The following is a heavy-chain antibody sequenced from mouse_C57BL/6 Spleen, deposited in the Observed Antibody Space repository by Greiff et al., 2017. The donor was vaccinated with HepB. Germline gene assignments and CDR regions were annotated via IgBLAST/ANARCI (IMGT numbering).Heavy chain of an antibody. Sequence: VQLQESGPGLVKPSQSLSLTCSVTGYSITSGYYWNWIRQFPGNKLEWMGYISYDGSNNYNPSLKNRISITRDTSKNQFFLKLNSVTTEDTATYYCARDNGSSFPWFAYWGQGTLVTVSA. V-gene: IGHV3-6*01. D-gene: IGHD1-1*01. CDR3: ARDNGSSFPWFAY. CDR2: ISYDGSN. CDR1: GYSITSGYY. J-gene: IGHJ3*01.